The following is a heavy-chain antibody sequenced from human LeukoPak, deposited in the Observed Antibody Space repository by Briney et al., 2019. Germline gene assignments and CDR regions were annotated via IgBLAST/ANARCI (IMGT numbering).Heavy chain of an antibody. CDR2: ISGSGGST. D-gene: IGHD6-13*01. J-gene: IGHJ4*02. Sequence: GGSLRLSCGASGFTFSSYAMSWVRQAPGKGLEWVSAISGSGGSTYYADSVKGRFTISRDNSKNTLYLQMNSLRAEDTAVYYCAKDLEPTAAGQIDYWGQGTLVTVSS. CDR1: GFTFSSYA. CDR3: AKDLEPTAAGQIDY. V-gene: IGHV3-23*01.